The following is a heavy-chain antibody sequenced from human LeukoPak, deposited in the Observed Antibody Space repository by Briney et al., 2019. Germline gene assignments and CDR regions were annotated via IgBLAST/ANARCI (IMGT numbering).Heavy chain of an antibody. V-gene: IGHV4-59*08. Sequence: PSETLSLTCTVSGGSISSYYWSWIRQPPGKGLEWIGYIYYTGITNYNSSLESRVTISVDTSKNQFSLKLNSVTAADTAVYYCTRHDAVPVIGHGMGVWGQGTTVTVSS. J-gene: IGHJ6*02. CDR1: GGSISSYY. CDR3: TRHDAVPVIGHGMGV. CDR2: IYYTGIT. D-gene: IGHD3-16*02.